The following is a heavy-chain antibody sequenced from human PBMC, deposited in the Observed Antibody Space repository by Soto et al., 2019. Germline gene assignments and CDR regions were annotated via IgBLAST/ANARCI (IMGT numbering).Heavy chain of an antibody. CDR1: AGSITNYY. Sequence: QVQLQESGPGLLKPSETLSHTCTVSAGSITNYYWNWMRQPPEKGLEWIGFIHHTGNSMSNPSLRSRLTMSVDTTEGQISLNLRAVTAADTAVYYCAKWNEMKRSFDDWGQGILVTVSS. CDR3: AKWNEMKRSFDD. CDR2: IHHTGNS. D-gene: IGHD1-1*01. V-gene: IGHV4-59*01. J-gene: IGHJ4*02.